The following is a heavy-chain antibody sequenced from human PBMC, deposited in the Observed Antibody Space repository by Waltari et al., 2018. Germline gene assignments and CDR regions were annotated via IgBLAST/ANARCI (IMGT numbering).Heavy chain of an antibody. V-gene: IGHV1-69-2*01. CDR2: VYPDDGQT. CDR1: GYTLSDYY. Sequence: EVRLLQSGAEVKKPGTTFQISCRLSGYTLSDYYIHWIQQAPGKGLQWMGLVYPDDGQTIYAEALQGRISMTADSSRKTVYMELTSLTSDDSAVYYCATGLGDSISASRPFEIWGQGTVITVSS. D-gene: IGHD3-3*02. J-gene: IGHJ3*02. CDR3: ATGLGDSISASRPFEI.